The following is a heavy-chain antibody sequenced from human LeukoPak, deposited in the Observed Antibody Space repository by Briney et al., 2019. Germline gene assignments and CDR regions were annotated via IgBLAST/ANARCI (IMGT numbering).Heavy chain of an antibody. CDR3: AREVEASGQWLVRDDAFDI. D-gene: IGHD6-19*01. Sequence: ASVKVSCKASGYTLTSYGISWVRQAPGRGLEWMGWISAYNGNTNYAQKLQGRVTMTTDTSTSTAYMELRSLRSDDTAVYYCAREVEASGQWLVRDDAFDIWGQGTMVTVSS. CDR1: GYTLTSYG. J-gene: IGHJ3*02. V-gene: IGHV1-18*01. CDR2: ISAYNGNT.